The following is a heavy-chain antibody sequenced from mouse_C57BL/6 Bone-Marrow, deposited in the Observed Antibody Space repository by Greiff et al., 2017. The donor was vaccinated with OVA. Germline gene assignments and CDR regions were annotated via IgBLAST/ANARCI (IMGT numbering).Heavy chain of an antibody. CDR3: ARPRCLLPPWYFDV. J-gene: IGHJ1*03. Sequence: LVESGAELMKPGASVKLSCKATGYTFTGYWIEWVKQRPGHGLEWIGEILPGSGSTNYNEKFKGKATFTADTSSNTAYMQLSSLTTEYSAIXYYARPRCLLPPWYFDVWGTGTTVTVSS. D-gene: IGHD2-3*01. CDR1: GYTFTGYW. V-gene: IGHV1-9*01. CDR2: ILPGSGST.